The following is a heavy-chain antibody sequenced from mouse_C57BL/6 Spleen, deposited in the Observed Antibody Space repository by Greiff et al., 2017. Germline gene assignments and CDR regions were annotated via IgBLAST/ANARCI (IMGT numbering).Heavy chain of an antibody. CDR3: PRELGRWFAY. D-gene: IGHD4-1*01. CDR1: YTFTDYYM. J-gene: IGHJ3*01. V-gene: IGHV1-83*01. CDR2: YPGSGNTY. Sequence: VQLKESGPELVKPGASVKMSCKASGYTFTDYYMHWVKQKPGKGLEWIGEIYPGSGNTYYNEKFKGKATLTADTSSSTAYMQLSSLTSEDSAVYFCAPRELGRWFAYWGQGTLVTVSA.